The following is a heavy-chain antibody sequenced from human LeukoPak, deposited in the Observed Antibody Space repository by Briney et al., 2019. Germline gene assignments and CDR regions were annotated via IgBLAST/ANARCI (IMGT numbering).Heavy chain of an antibody. CDR2: IRYDGSNK. V-gene: IGHV3-30*02. CDR3: APAPAITIFGVVIIPSWYFDY. CDR1: GFTFSSYG. D-gene: IGHD3-3*01. Sequence: GGSLRLSCAASGFTFSSYGMHWVRQAPGKGLEWVAFIRYDGSNKYYADSVKGRFTISRDNSKNTLYLQMNSLRAEDTAVYYCAPAPAITIFGVVIIPSWYFDYWGQGTLVTVSS. J-gene: IGHJ4*02.